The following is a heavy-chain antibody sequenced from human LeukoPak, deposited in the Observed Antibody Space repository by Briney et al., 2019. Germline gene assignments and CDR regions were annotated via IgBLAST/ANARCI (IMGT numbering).Heavy chain of an antibody. CDR1: GFTFDDYA. V-gene: IGHV3-9*01. D-gene: IGHD3-16*02. CDR3: AKEAYRNWFDP. Sequence: PGGSLRLSCAASGFTFDDYAMHWVRQAPGKGLEWVSGISWNSGSIGYADSVKGRFTPSRDNAKNSLYLQMNSLRAEETALYYCAKEAYRNWFDPWGQGTLVTVSS. CDR2: ISWNSGSI. J-gene: IGHJ5*02.